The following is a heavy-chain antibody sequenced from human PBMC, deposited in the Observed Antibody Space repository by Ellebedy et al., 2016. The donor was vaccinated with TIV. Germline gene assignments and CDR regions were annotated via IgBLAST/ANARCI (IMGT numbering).Heavy chain of an antibody. CDR1: GYTFSSYG. CDR2: INAGNINT. V-gene: IGHV1-3*01. CDR3: ARDRDYGTFDY. J-gene: IGHJ4*02. D-gene: IGHD4-17*01. Sequence: AASVKVSCKASGYTFSSYGISWVRQAPGQRLEWMGWINAGNINTKYSQKFQGRVTITRDTSATTAYMELSSLRSEDTAVYYCARDRDYGTFDYWGQGTLVTVSS.